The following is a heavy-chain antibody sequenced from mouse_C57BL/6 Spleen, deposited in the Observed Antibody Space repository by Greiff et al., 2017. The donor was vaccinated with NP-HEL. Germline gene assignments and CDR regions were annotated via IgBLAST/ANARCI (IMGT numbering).Heavy chain of an antibody. J-gene: IGHJ4*01. CDR2: ISDGGSYT. D-gene: IGHD3-2*02. Sequence: EVMLVESGGGLVKPGGSLKLSCAASGFTFSSYAMSWVRQTPEKRLEWVATISDGGSYTYYPDNVKGRFTISRDNAKNNLYLQMSHLKSEDTATYYCARDWDSPGYVGAMDYWGQGTSVTVSS. CDR3: ARDWDSPGYVGAMDY. V-gene: IGHV5-4*01. CDR1: GFTFSSYA.